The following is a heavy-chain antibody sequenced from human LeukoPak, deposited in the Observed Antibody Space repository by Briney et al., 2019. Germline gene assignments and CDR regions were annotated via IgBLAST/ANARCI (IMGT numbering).Heavy chain of an antibody. CDR3: AREKLNWGFDC. J-gene: IGHJ4*02. V-gene: IGHV3-53*01. CDR2: IYSGGST. D-gene: IGHD3-16*01. Sequence: PGGSLRLSCAASGFTASSNYMNWVRQAPGKGLEWVSIIYSGGSTYYADSVKGRFTISRDNSKNILYLQMNSLRAEDTAVYYCAREKLNWGFDCWGQGTLVAVSS. CDR1: GFTASSNY.